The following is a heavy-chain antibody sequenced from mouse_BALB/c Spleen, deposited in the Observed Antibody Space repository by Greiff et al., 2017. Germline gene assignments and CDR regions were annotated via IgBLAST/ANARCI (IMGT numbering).Heavy chain of an antibody. V-gene: IGHV5-17*02. CDR2: ISSGSSTI. J-gene: IGHJ2*01. CDR1: GFTFSSFG. CDR3: ARHDY. Sequence: EVKLVESGGGLVQPGGSRKLSCAASGFTFSSFGMHWVRQAPEKGLEWVAYISSGSSTIYYADTVKGRFTISRDNPKNTLFLQMTSLRSEDTAMYYCARHDYWGQGTTLTVSS.